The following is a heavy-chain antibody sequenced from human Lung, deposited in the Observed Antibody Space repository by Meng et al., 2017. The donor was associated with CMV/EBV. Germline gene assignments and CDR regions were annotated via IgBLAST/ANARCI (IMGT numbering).Heavy chain of an antibody. CDR2: IYGDDEK. Sequence: HITWKDFCPTLVKPTQTLTLIWIFSGFSLSTSGVGVGWIRQPPGKALECLAIIYGDDEKRYSPSLGSRLTVTKDTSKNQVVLTMTNMVPVDTATYYCARAAARPSDWFDPWGQGTLVTVSS. CDR3: ARAAARPSDWFDP. CDR1: GFSLSTSGVG. J-gene: IGHJ5*02. D-gene: IGHD6-6*01. V-gene: IGHV2-5*02.